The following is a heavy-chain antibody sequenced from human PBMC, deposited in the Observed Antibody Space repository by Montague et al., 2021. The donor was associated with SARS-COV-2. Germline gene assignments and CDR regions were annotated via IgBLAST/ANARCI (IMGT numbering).Heavy chain of an antibody. V-gene: IGHV4-39*07. D-gene: IGHD6-19*01. Sequence: SETLSLTCTVSGGSISSSSYYWGWIRQPPGKGLEWIGNIFYSGSTYYNTSLKSRVTISVDTSKNQFSLKLNSVTAADTAVYYCAGRPTPSYSSGWYLFYYAMDVWGQGTTVTVSS. CDR3: AGRPTPSYSSGWYLFYYAMDV. CDR1: GGSISSSSYY. J-gene: IGHJ6*02. CDR2: IFYSGST.